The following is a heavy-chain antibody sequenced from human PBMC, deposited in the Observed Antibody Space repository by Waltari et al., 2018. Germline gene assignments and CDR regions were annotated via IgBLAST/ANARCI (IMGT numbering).Heavy chain of an antibody. D-gene: IGHD3-16*01. CDR3: ASPPPTGGSSFDF. CDR2: RHYSGTA. V-gene: IGHV4-39*07. Sequence: QLQLQESGPGLVKPSETLSLTCLVSGASIRSNYFRWGWIRRPPGKGLEWIGHRHYSGTADYNPSLKGRASILVDTSRRHFSLELSSVTAADTAIYYCASPPPTGGSSFDFWGQGIQVTVTS. CDR1: GASIRSNYFR. J-gene: IGHJ4*02.